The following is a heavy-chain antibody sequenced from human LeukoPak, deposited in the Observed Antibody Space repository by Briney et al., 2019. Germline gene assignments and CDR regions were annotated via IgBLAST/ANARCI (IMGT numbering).Heavy chain of an antibody. D-gene: IGHD6-13*01. V-gene: IGHV4-39*07. CDR3: ARDDSSPDY. Sequence: SETLSLTRTVSGGSISSSSYYWGWIRQPPGKGLEWIESIYYSGSTYYNPSLKSRVTISVDTSKNQFSLKLSSVTAADTAVYYCARDDSSPDYWGQGTLVTVSS. CDR2: IYYSGST. CDR1: GGSISSSSYY. J-gene: IGHJ4*02.